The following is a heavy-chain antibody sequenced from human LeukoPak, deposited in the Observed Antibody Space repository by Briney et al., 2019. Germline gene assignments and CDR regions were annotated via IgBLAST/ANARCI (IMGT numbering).Heavy chain of an antibody. CDR2: IRSKTSGGTT. Sequence: GGSLRLSCAASEFTFSNAWMSWVRQAPGKGLEWVGRIRSKTSGGTTEYAAPVRGRFTISRDDSKNTLFLQMDSLKTEDTALYYCVTEGFTYGYHSFDVWGQGTMVTVSS. D-gene: IGHD5-18*01. CDR3: VTEGFTYGYHSFDV. V-gene: IGHV3-15*01. CDR1: EFTFSNAW. J-gene: IGHJ3*01.